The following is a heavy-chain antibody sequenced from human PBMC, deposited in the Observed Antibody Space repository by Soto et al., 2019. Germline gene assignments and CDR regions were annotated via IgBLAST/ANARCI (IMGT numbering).Heavy chain of an antibody. Sequence: SETLSLTCTVSGGSISSSSYYWGWIRQPPAKGLEWIGSIYYSGSTYYNPSLKSRVTISVDTSKNQFSLKLSSVTAADTAVYYCARRPYCTNGVCYLYYYYGMDVWGQGTTVTVS. J-gene: IGHJ6*02. CDR2: IYYSGST. D-gene: IGHD2-8*01. CDR1: GGSISSSSYY. V-gene: IGHV4-39*01. CDR3: ARRPYCTNGVCYLYYYYGMDV.